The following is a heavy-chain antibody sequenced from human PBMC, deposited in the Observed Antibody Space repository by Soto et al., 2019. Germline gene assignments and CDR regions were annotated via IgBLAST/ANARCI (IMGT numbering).Heavy chain of an antibody. V-gene: IGHV3-23*01. Sequence: GGSLRLSCAACGFTFSIYAMNWVRQAPGNGLEWVSAISGSGGSTYYADSVKGRFTISRDNSKNTLYLQMNSLRAEDTAVYYCAKPPGLLFDYWGQGTLVTAPQ. CDR2: ISGSGGST. CDR3: AKPPGLLFDY. CDR1: GFTFSIYA. J-gene: IGHJ4*02. D-gene: IGHD3-22*01.